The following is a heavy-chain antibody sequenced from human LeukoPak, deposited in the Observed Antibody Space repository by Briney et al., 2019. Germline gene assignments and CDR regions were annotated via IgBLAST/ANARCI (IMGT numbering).Heavy chain of an antibody. CDR2: IRSKAYGGTT. V-gene: IGHV3-49*04. D-gene: IGHD6-19*01. Sequence: GRSLRLSCTASGFTFGDYAMSWVRQAPGKGLEWVGFIRSKAYGGTTEYAASVKGRFTISRDDSKSIAYLQMNSLKTEDTAVYYCGAGLYYFDYWGQGTPVTVSS. CDR1: GFTFGDYA. CDR3: GAGLYYFDY. J-gene: IGHJ4*02.